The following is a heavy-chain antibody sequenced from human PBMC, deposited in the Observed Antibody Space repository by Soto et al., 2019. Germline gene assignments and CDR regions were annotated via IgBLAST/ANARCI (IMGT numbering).Heavy chain of an antibody. V-gene: IGHV1-2*04. CDR2: INPNSGGT. CDR1: GYTFTGYY. J-gene: IGHJ3*02. D-gene: IGHD2-15*01. CDR3: ARGKDIVVVVAAAGDAFDI. Sequence: QVQLVQSGAEVKKPGASVKVSCKASGYTFTGYYMHWVRQAPGQGLEWMGWINPNSGGTNYAQKFQGWVTMTGDTSISTAYMELSRLRSDDTAVYYCARGKDIVVVVAAAGDAFDIWGQGTMVTVSS.